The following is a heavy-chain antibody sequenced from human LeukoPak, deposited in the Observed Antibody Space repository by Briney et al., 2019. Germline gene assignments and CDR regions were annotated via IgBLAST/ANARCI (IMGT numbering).Heavy chain of an antibody. Sequence: GGSLRLSCAASGFNFRSYSMNWVRQAPGKGLEWVAFIWFDGSNKHYADSVKGRFTISRDNSEDTLYLQMNSLRAEDTAVYYCVRDPSGSGFAFDSWGQGALVTVSS. J-gene: IGHJ4*02. V-gene: IGHV3-33*08. D-gene: IGHD1-1*01. CDR3: VRDPSGSGFAFDS. CDR2: IWFDGSNK. CDR1: GFNFRSYS.